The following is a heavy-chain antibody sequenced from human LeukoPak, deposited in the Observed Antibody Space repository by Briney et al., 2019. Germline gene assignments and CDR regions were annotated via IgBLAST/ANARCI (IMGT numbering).Heavy chain of an antibody. CDR3: ARGASGDGLLGYYYYGMDV. Sequence: GGSLRLSCAASGFTFSSYGMHWVRQAPGKGLEWVAVIWYDGSNKYYADSVKGRFTISRDNSKNTLYLQMNSLRAEDTAVYYCARGASGDGLLGYYYYGMDVWGQGTPVTVS. CDR1: GFTFSSYG. V-gene: IGHV3-33*01. D-gene: IGHD3-22*01. J-gene: IGHJ6*02. CDR2: IWYDGSNK.